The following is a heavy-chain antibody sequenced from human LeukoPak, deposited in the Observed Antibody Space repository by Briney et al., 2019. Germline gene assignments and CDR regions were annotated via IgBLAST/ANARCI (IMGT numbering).Heavy chain of an antibody. D-gene: IGHD3-10*01. Sequence: SSETLSLTCTVSGGSISSSSYYWGWIRQPPGKGLEWIGSIYYSGSTYYNPSLKSRVTISVDTSKNQFSLKLSSVTAADTAVYYCARGGSVYYYGMDVWGQGTTVTVSS. V-gene: IGHV4-39*07. CDR3: ARGGSVYYYGMDV. CDR1: GGSISSSSYY. CDR2: IYYSGST. J-gene: IGHJ6*02.